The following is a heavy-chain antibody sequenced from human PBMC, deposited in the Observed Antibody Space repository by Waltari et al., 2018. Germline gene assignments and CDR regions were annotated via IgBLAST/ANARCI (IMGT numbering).Heavy chain of an antibody. CDR3: ARLRGEYSSSSNY. J-gene: IGHJ4*02. D-gene: IGHD6-6*01. CDR1: GYSISSGYY. Sequence: QVQLQESGPGLVKPSETLSLTCAVSGYSISSGYYWGWLRQPPGKGLEWIGSIYHSGSTYYNPSLKSRVTISVDTSKNQFSLKLSSVTAADTAVYYCARLRGEYSSSSNYWGQGTLVTVSS. CDR2: IYHSGST. V-gene: IGHV4-38-2*01.